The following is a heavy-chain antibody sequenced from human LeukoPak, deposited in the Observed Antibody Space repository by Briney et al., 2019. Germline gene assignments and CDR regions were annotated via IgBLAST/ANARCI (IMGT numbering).Heavy chain of an antibody. D-gene: IGHD1-26*01. Sequence: GGSLRLSCAASGFTVSSNYMSWVRQAPGKGLEWVSYISSSSSTIYYADSVKGRFTISRDNAKNSLYLQMNSLRAEDTAVYYCARDSGFRGSYWGQGTLVTVSS. J-gene: IGHJ4*02. CDR1: GFTVSSNY. V-gene: IGHV3-48*01. CDR2: ISSSSSTI. CDR3: ARDSGFRGSY.